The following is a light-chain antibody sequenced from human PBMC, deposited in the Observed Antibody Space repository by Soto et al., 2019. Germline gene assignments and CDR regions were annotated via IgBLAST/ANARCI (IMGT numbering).Light chain of an antibody. CDR2: EVS. J-gene: IGLJ2*01. CDR3: SSYKNNRDVI. V-gene: IGLV2-18*02. CDR1: SSDIGNYDR. Sequence: QLVLTQPPSVSGSPGQSVTISCTGSSSDIGNYDRVSWYQQPPGTAPKLVIYEVSNWPSGVPDRFSGSKSGNTAPLIISGLQPEDEADYYCSSYKNNRDVIFGGGTKVTVL.